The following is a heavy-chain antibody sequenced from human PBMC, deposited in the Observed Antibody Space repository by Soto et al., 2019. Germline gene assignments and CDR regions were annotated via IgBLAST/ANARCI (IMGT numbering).Heavy chain of an antibody. Sequence: ASVKVSCKASGYTFTSYDINWVRQATGQGLEWMGWMNPNSGTAGYSQKFQGRVTITRDTSASTAYMELSSLRAEDTAVYYCARVSRSGGSCYSCYYYYYMDVWGKGTTVTVSS. J-gene: IGHJ6*03. CDR1: GYTFTSYD. V-gene: IGHV1-8*03. D-gene: IGHD2-15*01. CDR2: MNPNSGTA. CDR3: ARVSRSGGSCYSCYYYYYMDV.